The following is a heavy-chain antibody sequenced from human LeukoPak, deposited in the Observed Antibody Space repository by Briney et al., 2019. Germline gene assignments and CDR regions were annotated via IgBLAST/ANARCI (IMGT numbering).Heavy chain of an antibody. CDR3: ARDPSLGDYGDFYDY. CDR2: FDPEDGET. CDR1: GYTLTELS. V-gene: IGHV1-24*01. Sequence: ASVKVSCKVSGYTLTELSMHWVRQAPGKGLEWMGGFDPEDGETIYAQKFQGRVTMTEDTSTDTAYMELSSLRPEDTAVYYCARDPSLGDYGDFYDYWGQGTLVTVSS. J-gene: IGHJ4*02. D-gene: IGHD4-17*01.